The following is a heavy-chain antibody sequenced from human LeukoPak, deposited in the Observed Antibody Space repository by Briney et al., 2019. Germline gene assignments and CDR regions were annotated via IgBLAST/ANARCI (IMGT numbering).Heavy chain of an antibody. CDR3: ARQIWFGELSFDY. CDR2: ISSSSSYI. D-gene: IGHD3-10*01. CDR1: GFTFSSYS. Sequence: PGGSLRLSCAASGFTFSSYSMNWVRQAPGKGLEWVLSISSSSSYIYYADSVKGRFTISRDNAKNSLYLQMNSLRAEDTAVYYCARQIWFGELSFDYWGQGTLVTVSS. V-gene: IGHV3-21*01. J-gene: IGHJ4*02.